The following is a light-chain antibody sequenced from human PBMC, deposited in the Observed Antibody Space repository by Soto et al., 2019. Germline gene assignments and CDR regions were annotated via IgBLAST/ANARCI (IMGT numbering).Light chain of an antibody. CDR2: AAS. V-gene: IGKV1-39*01. CDR1: QSISNY. CDR3: QQTYSDPFT. Sequence: DIQMAQSPSSLSASVGDRVTITCRASQSISNYLNWYQQKPGKAPKLLIYAASNLQGGVPSRFSGSGSGADFTLTIRSLQPEDFATYYCQQTYSDPFTFGQGTMLEIK. J-gene: IGKJ2*01.